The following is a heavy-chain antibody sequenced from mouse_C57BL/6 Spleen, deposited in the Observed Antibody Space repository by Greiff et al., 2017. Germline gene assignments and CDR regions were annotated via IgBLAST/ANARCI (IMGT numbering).Heavy chain of an antibody. CDR1: GYTFTDYY. CDR2: INPNNGGT. CDR3: ARYGYDYDGYAMDY. Sequence: EVQLQQSGPELVKPGASVKISCKASGYTFTDYYMNWVKQSPGKSLEWIGDINPNNGGTSYNQKFKGKATLTVDKSSSTAYMELRSLTSEDSAVYYCARYGYDYDGYAMDYWGQGTSVTVSS. D-gene: IGHD2-4*01. V-gene: IGHV1-26*01. J-gene: IGHJ4*01.